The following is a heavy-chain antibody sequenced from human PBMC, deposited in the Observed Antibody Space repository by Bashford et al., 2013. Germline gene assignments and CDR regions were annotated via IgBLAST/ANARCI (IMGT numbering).Heavy chain of an antibody. V-gene: IGHV4-30-4*08. CDR3: ARHAGDTNGYSPFDS. Sequence: SETLSLTCTVSGGSISSSNYYWGWIRQPPGKGLEWIGSIYYSGSTDYNVSLKSRVIISVDMSKNQFSLRLSSVTAADAAVYFCARHAGDTNGYSPFDSWSQGTLVTVSS. CDR2: IYYSGST. D-gene: IGHD3-22*01. CDR1: GGSISSSNYY. J-gene: IGHJ4*02.